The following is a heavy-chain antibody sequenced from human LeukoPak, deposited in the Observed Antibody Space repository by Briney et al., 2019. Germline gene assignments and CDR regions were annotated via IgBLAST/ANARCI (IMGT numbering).Heavy chain of an antibody. CDR3: AKDIDASGYSSSWYPDY. J-gene: IGHJ4*02. CDR2: ISGDGGST. D-gene: IGHD6-13*01. Sequence: GGSLRLSCAASGFTFDGYAMHWVRQAPGKGLEWVSLISGDGGSTYYADSVKGRFTISRDNSKNSLYLQMNSLRTEDTALYYCAKDIDASGYSSSWYPDYWGQGTLVTVSS. CDR1: GFTFDGYA. V-gene: IGHV3-43*02.